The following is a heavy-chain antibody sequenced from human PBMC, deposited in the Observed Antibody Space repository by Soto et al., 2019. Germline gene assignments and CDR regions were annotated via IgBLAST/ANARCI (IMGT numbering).Heavy chain of an antibody. D-gene: IGHD3-3*01. J-gene: IGHJ4*02. V-gene: IGHV1-18*01. Sequence: ASVKVSCKASGYTFTSYFISWVRQAPGQGLEWMGWISAYNGNTNYAQKLQGRVTMTTDTSTSTAYMELRSLRSDDTAVYYCAKQVGSIFGVVIRYFDYWGQGTLVTVSS. CDR1: GYTFTSYF. CDR2: ISAYNGNT. CDR3: AKQVGSIFGVVIRYFDY.